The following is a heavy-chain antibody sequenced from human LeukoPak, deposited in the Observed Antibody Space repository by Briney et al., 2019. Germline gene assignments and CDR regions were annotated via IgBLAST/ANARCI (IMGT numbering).Heavy chain of an antibody. Sequence: GGSLRLSFAASGFIFSRFAMNWVRQAPGKGPEWVSGSSGSGDETYYADSVQGRFTISRDNSENTIHLQMNSLRAEDTALYFCVKRSRDGYNSPLDNWGQGTLVTVSS. D-gene: IGHD5-24*01. J-gene: IGHJ4*02. V-gene: IGHV3-23*01. CDR2: SSGSGDET. CDR3: VKRSRDGYNSPLDN. CDR1: GFIFSRFA.